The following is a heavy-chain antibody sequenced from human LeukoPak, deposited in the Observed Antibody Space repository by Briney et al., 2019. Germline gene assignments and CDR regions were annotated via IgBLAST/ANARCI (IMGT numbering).Heavy chain of an antibody. D-gene: IGHD2-15*01. J-gene: IGHJ5*02. CDR2: IIPIFGIV. CDR3: ARDRVVAATPYWFDP. V-gene: IGHV1-69*01. CDR1: GGTFSSYG. Sequence: SVKVSCKASGGTFSSYGITWVRQAPGQGLEWMGGIIPIFGIVNYAQKFQGRVTITADESTSTAYMELSSLRSEDTAVYYCARDRVVAATPYWFDPWGQGTLVTVSS.